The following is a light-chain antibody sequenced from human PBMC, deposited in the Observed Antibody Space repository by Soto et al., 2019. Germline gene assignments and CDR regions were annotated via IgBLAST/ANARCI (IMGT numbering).Light chain of an antibody. J-gene: IGKJ3*01. V-gene: IGKV1-33*01. CDR1: QDISNY. Sequence: DIQMTPSPSSLSSSVGDRVTITCQSSQDISNYLNWYQQQPGKAPKLLFYDASNLETAVLSRFSGSGSGTDFTFTISSLQPEDIATYYCQQYDNLLIFTFGPGTIVHIK. CDR2: DAS. CDR3: QQYDNLLIFT.